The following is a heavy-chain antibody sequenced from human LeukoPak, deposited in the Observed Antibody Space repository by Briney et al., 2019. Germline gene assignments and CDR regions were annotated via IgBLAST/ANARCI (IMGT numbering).Heavy chain of an antibody. CDR3: ARDVSPIAAAGYWYFDL. Sequence: SETLSLTCTVSGGSIGSHYWSWIRKPAGKGLEWIGRMYVGGSTNLTPSLKGRVTMSVDTSKNQFSLTLSSVPVADTAVYYCARDVSPIAAAGYWYFDLWGRGTLVSVSS. CDR2: MYVGGST. V-gene: IGHV4-4*07. CDR1: GGSIGSHY. D-gene: IGHD6-13*01. J-gene: IGHJ2*01.